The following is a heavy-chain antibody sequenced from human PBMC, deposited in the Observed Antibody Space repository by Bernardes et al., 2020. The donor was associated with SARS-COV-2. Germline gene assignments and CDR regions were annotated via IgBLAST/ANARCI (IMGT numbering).Heavy chain of an antibody. J-gene: IGHJ6*02. CDR1: GDSMSSYY. CDR3: ASVSHHFYAMDV. V-gene: IGHV4-59*01. Sequence: TLSLTCTVSGDSMSSYYWSWIRQSPGKGLEWLGYIYHSGGFSYNPSLKSRITMSVDTSKNQVSLKLTSVTAADTAVYYCASVSHHFYAMDVWGRGTTVTVSS. CDR2: IYHSGGF.